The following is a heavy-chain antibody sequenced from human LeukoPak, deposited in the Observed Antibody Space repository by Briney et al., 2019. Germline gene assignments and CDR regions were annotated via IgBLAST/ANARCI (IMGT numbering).Heavy chain of an antibody. J-gene: IGHJ3*02. CDR2: ISRSSSYK. CDR1: GYPFSSYN. V-gene: IGHV3-21*01. CDR3: ARTGMDTVMAKTAFDI. Sequence: GVSLSLPCAASGYPFSSYNMNWVPQATGKGLEWVSSISRSSSYKYYADSVKGRFTISRDNAKNSLYLQMNSLRAEDTAVYYCARTGMDTVMAKTAFDIWGQGTMVTVSS. D-gene: IGHD5-18*01.